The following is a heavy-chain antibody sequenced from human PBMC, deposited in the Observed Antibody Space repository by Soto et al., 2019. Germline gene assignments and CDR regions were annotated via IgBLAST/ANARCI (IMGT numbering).Heavy chain of an antibody. CDR3: ARSFYYGSPLKSSSWFDP. Sequence: QVQLVQSGAEVKKPGASVKVSCKASGYTFTSYGISWVRQAPGQGLEWMGWISAYNGNTNYAQKLQGRVTMITDTSTSTAYMGLRSLRSGDTAVYYCARSFYYGSPLKSSSWFDPWGQGTLVTVSS. CDR1: GYTFTSYG. J-gene: IGHJ5*02. D-gene: IGHD3-10*01. CDR2: ISAYNGNT. V-gene: IGHV1-18*01.